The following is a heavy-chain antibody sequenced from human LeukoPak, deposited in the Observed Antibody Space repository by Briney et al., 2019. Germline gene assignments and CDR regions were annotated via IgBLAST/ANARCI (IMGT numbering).Heavy chain of an antibody. CDR3: AKDHAALFDY. D-gene: IGHD6-25*01. CDR1: GFTFSSYG. Sequence: GRSLRLSCAASGFTFSSYGMHWVRQAPGKGLEWVAVISYDGSNKYYADSVKVRFTISRDNSKDTLYLQMNSLRAEDTAVYYCAKDHAALFDYWGQGTLVTVSS. J-gene: IGHJ4*02. CDR2: ISYDGSNK. V-gene: IGHV3-30*18.